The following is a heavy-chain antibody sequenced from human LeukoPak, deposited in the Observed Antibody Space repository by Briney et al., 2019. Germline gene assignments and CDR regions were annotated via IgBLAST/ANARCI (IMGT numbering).Heavy chain of an antibody. Sequence: GGSLRLSCAASGFTFDDYAMHWVRQAPGKGLEWVSGISWNSGSIGYADSVKGRFTISRDNAKNSLYLQMNSLRAEDTALYYCAKTWYSGSYQGGFFDYWGQGTLVTVSS. D-gene: IGHD1-26*01. CDR3: AKTWYSGSYQGGFFDY. V-gene: IGHV3-9*01. J-gene: IGHJ4*02. CDR2: ISWNSGSI. CDR1: GFTFDDYA.